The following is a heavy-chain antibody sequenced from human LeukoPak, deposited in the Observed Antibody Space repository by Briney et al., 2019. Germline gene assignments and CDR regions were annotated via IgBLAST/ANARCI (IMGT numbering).Heavy chain of an antibody. CDR3: ARGLLWFGELSYFDY. Sequence: PSETLSLTCAVYGGSFSGYYWSWIRQPLGKGLEWIGEINHSGSTNYNPSLKSRVTISVDTSKNQFSLKLSSVTAADTAVYYCARGLLWFGELSYFDYWGQGTLVTVSS. CDR1: GGSFSGYY. D-gene: IGHD3-10*01. J-gene: IGHJ4*02. CDR2: INHSGST. V-gene: IGHV4-34*01.